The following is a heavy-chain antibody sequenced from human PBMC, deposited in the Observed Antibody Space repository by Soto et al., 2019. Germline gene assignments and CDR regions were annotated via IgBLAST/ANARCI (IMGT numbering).Heavy chain of an antibody. CDR2: INAGNGNT. CDR3: ARGSGIVVVI. J-gene: IGHJ3*02. Sequence: QVQLVQSGAEVKKPGASVKVSCKASGYTFTSYAMHWVRQAPGQRLEWMGWINAGNGNTKYSQKFQGRVTITRDTSASTAYMEPSSLRSEDTAVYYCARGSGIVVVIWGQGTMVTVSS. D-gene: IGHD2-2*01. V-gene: IGHV1-3*01. CDR1: GYTFTSYA.